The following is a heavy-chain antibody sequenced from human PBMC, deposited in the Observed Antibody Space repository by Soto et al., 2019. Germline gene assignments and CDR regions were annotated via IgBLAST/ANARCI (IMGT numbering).Heavy chain of an antibody. J-gene: IGHJ6*02. Sequence: QVQLVQSGAEVKKPGASVKVSCKVSGYTLTELSMHWVRQAPGKGLEWMGGFDPEDGETIYAQKFQGRVTMTEATSTDTAYMELSSLRSEDTAVYYCATDRGYYYGMDVWGQGTTVTVSS. V-gene: IGHV1-24*01. CDR1: GYTLTELS. CDR3: ATDRGYYYGMDV. CDR2: FDPEDGET.